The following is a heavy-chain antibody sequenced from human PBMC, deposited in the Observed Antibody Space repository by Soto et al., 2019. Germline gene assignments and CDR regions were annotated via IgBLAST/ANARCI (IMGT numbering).Heavy chain of an antibody. CDR1: GGSFSGDY. V-gene: IGHV4-34*01. CDR2: INQSGST. D-gene: IGHD3-22*01. Sequence: QVQLQRWGAGLLKPSETLSLTSAVSGGSFSGDYWSCLRQPPGKGLEWIGEINQSGSTSYNPSLKSRVTLSVDTSKNQFSLKLSSVTAADTAVYYCARGSKYYYDSSGQIGYWGQGTLVTVSS. CDR3: ARGSKYYYDSSGQIGY. J-gene: IGHJ4*02.